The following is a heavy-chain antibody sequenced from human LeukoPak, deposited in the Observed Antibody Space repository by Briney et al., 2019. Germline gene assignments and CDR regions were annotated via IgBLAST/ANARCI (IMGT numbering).Heavy chain of an antibody. Sequence: PGGSLRLSCAASGFTFSSYAMSWVRQAPGKGLEWVSAISGSGGSTYYADSVKGRFTISRDNSKNTLYLQMNSLRAEDTAVYYCAKDPWGYCSSTSCYTNYWGQGTLVTVSS. CDR3: AKDPWGYCSSTSCYTNY. CDR2: ISGSGGST. CDR1: GFTFSSYA. J-gene: IGHJ4*02. D-gene: IGHD2-2*02. V-gene: IGHV3-23*01.